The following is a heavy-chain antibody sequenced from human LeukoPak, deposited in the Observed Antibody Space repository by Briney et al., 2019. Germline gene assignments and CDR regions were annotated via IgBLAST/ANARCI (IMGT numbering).Heavy chain of an antibody. J-gene: IGHJ5*02. Sequence: GSSVKVSCKASGGTFSSYAISWVRQAPGQGLEWMGGIIPIFGTANYAQKFQGRVTITADESTSTAYMELSSLRSEDTAVYYCAWGNTIFGVVYNWFDPWGQGTLVTVSS. D-gene: IGHD3-3*01. V-gene: IGHV1-69*01. CDR1: GGTFSSYA. CDR3: AWGNTIFGVVYNWFDP. CDR2: IIPIFGTA.